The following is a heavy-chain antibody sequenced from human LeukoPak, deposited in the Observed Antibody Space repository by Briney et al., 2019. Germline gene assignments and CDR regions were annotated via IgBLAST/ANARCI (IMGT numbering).Heavy chain of an antibody. Sequence: PSETLSLTCTVSGGSISSSSYYWGWIRQPPGKGLEWIGSIYYSGSTYYNPSLKSRVTISVDTSKNQFSLKLSSVTAADTAVYYCARVGGHGYCSGGSCYYFDYWGQGALVTVSS. CDR1: GGSISSSSYY. D-gene: IGHD2-15*01. J-gene: IGHJ4*02. CDR3: ARVGGHGYCSGGSCYYFDY. CDR2: IYYSGST. V-gene: IGHV4-39*07.